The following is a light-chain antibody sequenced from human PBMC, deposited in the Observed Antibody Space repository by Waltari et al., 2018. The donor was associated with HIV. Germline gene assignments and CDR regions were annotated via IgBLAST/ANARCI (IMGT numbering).Light chain of an antibody. Sequence: QSVLTQPPSASGTPGQSVTISCSGSSSNIGSNYVYWYQQPPGTAPKLLIYRNKQRPSGVPDRFSGFKSGTSASLAISGLRSEDEADYYCAAWDDNLSGWVFGGGSKLTIL. CDR1: SSNIGSNY. CDR2: RNK. J-gene: IGLJ3*02. CDR3: AAWDDNLSGWV. V-gene: IGLV1-47*01.